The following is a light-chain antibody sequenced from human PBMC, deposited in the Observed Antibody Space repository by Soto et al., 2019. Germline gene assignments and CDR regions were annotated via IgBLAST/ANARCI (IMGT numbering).Light chain of an antibody. CDR1: HTITTY. J-gene: IGKJ5*01. CDR2: GAS. V-gene: IGKV3-11*01. CDR3: QQRSNWPAN. Sequence: EIVLTQSPATLSFSPGERATLSYRASHTITTYLAWYQQKPGQPPRLLIYGASNRATGIPARFSGSGSGTDFTLTISNLEPEDFAVYYCQQRSNWPANFGQGTRLEIK.